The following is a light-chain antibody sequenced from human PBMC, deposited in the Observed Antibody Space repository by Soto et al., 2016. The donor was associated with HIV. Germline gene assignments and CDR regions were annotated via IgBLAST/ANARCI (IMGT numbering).Light chain of an antibody. V-gene: IGKV1-8*01. CDR1: EGISSY. Sequence: AIRMTQSPSSLSVSTGDRVTITCRASEGISSYLAWYQQKPGKAPQLLIYGASTLKSGVPSRFSGSGSGTDLTLTIRGLQSEDFATYYCQQYYSYPWTFGQGTKVEMK. J-gene: IGKJ1*01. CDR3: QQYYSYPWT. CDR2: GAS.